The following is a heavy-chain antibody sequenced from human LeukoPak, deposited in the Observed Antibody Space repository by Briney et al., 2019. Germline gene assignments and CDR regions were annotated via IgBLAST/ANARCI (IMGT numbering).Heavy chain of an antibody. J-gene: IGHJ6*03. CDR3: ARTTVVTPSYYYYYMDV. D-gene: IGHD4-23*01. CDR2: IYHSGST. V-gene: IGHV4-4*02. CDR1: GGSISSSNW. Sequence: SETLSLTCAVSGGSISSSNWWSWVRQPPGKGLEWIGEIYHSGSTNYNPSLKSRVTISVDKSKNQFSLKLGSVTAADTAVYYCARTTVVTPSYYYYYMDVWGKGTTVTVSS.